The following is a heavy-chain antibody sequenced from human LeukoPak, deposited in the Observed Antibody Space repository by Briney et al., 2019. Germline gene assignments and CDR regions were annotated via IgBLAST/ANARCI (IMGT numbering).Heavy chain of an antibody. J-gene: IGHJ4*02. D-gene: IGHD4-17*01. CDR3: ARGFGDYVDYFFDF. CDR2: IKQDGSEK. CDR1: EFTFSDYW. Sequence: GGSLRLSCAASEFTFSDYWMSWVRQAPGKGLEWVANIKQDGSEKYYVDSVKGRCTFSRDNAKNSLYLQMNSLRVEDTAVYYCARGFGDYVDYFFDFWGQGTLVTVSS. V-gene: IGHV3-7*01.